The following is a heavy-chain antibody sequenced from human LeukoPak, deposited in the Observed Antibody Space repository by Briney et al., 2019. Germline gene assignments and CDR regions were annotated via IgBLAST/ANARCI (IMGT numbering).Heavy chain of an antibody. CDR3: AKGYDVEDYWYFDL. V-gene: IGHV3-30*02. D-gene: IGHD5-12*01. CDR2: IRYDGSNK. J-gene: IGHJ2*01. CDR1: GFTFRSYA. Sequence: GGSLRLSCAGSGFTFRSYAMHWVRQAPGKGLEWVAFIRYDGSNKYYADSVKGRLTISRDNSKNTLYLQMNSLRAEDTAVYYCAKGYDVEDYWYFDLWGRGTLVTVSS.